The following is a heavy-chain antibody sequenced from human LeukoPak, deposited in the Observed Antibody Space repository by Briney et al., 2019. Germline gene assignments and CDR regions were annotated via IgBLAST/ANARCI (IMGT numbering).Heavy chain of an antibody. CDR2: ISSSSSYI. D-gene: IGHD3-10*01. CDR1: GFTFSSYS. J-gene: IGHJ4*02. CDR3: AKSPTSGRGAYFDY. V-gene: IGHV3-21*04. Sequence: GGSLRLSCAASGFTFSSYSMNWVRQAPGKGLEWVSSISSSSSYIYYADSVKGRFTISRDNAKNSLYLQMNSLRAEDTAFYYCAKSPTSGRGAYFDYWGQGTLVTVSS.